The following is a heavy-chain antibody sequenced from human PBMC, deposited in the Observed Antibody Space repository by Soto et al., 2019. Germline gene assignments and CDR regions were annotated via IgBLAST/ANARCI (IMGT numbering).Heavy chain of an antibody. CDR2: ISGSGGST. CDR3: AKVGDFWSGYTHTPVMYAFDI. CDR1: GFTFSSYA. D-gene: IGHD3-3*01. Sequence: GGSLRLSCAASGFTFSSYAMSWVRQAPGMGLEWVSAISGSGGSTYYADSVKGRFTISRDNSKNTLYLQMNSLRAEDTAVYYCAKVGDFWSGYTHTPVMYAFDIWGQGTMVTVSS. J-gene: IGHJ3*02. V-gene: IGHV3-23*01.